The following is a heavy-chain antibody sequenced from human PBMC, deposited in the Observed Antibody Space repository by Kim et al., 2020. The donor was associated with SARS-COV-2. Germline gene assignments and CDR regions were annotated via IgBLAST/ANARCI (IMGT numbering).Heavy chain of an antibody. CDR2: FDPEDGET. D-gene: IGHD6-13*01. CDR3: ATLHLAAGTYYYYGMDV. J-gene: IGHJ6*02. Sequence: ASVKVSCKVSGYTLTELSMHWVRQAPGKGLEWMGGFDPEDGETIYAQKFQGRVTMTEDTSTDTAYMELSSLRSEDTAVYYCATLHLAAGTYYYYGMDVWGQGTTVTVSS. V-gene: IGHV1-24*01. CDR1: GYTLTELS.